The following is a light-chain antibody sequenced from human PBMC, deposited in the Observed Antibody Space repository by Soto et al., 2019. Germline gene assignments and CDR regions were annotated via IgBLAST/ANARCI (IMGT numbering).Light chain of an antibody. CDR2: GAS. J-gene: IGKJ2*01. Sequence: EIVLTQSPATLSLSPGERATLSCRASQSVSNYLAWYQQKPGQAPRLLIYGASSRATGIPDRFSGSGSGTDFTLTVSRLEPEDFAVYYCQQYGTAPPRYTFGQGTKLEIK. CDR1: QSVSNY. CDR3: QQYGTAPPRYT. V-gene: IGKV3-20*01.